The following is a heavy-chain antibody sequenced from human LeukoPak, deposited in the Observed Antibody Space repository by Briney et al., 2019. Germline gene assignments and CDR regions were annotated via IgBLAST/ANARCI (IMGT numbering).Heavy chain of an antibody. Sequence: GGSLRLSCAASGFTFSSYAMHWVRQAPGKGLEWVAVISYDGSNKYYADSVKGRFTISRDNSKNTLYLQMNSLRAEDTAVYYCARDKFDILTGIFDHWGQGTLVTVSS. CDR1: GFTFSSYA. CDR2: ISYDGSNK. V-gene: IGHV3-30*04. CDR3: ARDKFDILTGIFDH. D-gene: IGHD3-9*01. J-gene: IGHJ4*02.